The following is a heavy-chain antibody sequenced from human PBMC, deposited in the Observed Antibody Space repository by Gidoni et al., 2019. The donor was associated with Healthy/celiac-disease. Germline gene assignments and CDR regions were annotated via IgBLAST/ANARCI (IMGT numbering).Heavy chain of an antibody. Sequence: EVQLVESGGGLVKPGGSLRLSCAASGFTFSSYSMNWVRQAPGKGLEWVSSISSSSSYIYYADSVKGRFTISRDNAKNSLYLQMNSLRAEDTAVYYCARDPFTVTTWVRAFDIWGQGTMVTVSS. CDR1: GFTFSSYS. CDR3: ARDPFTVTTWVRAFDI. J-gene: IGHJ3*02. CDR2: ISSSSSYI. V-gene: IGHV3-21*01. D-gene: IGHD4-17*01.